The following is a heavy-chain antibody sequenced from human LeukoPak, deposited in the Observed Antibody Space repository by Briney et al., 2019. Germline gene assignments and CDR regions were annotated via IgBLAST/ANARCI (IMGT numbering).Heavy chain of an antibody. V-gene: IGHV1-2*02. CDR1: GYTFTGYY. CDR2: INPNSGGT. D-gene: IGHD3-9*01. Sequence: GASVKVSCKASGYTFTGYYMHWVRQAPGQGLEWMGWINPNSGGTNYAQKFQGRVTMTRDTSISTAYMELSRLRSDDTAVYYCARDLPYYDILTGYSSNLFDYWGQGTLVTVSS. CDR3: ARDLPYYDILTGYSSNLFDY. J-gene: IGHJ4*02.